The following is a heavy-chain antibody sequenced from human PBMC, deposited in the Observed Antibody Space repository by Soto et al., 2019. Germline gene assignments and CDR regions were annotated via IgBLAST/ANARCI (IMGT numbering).Heavy chain of an antibody. D-gene: IGHD3-10*01. V-gene: IGHV3-7*03. CDR1: GFTFSSYW. J-gene: IGHJ4*02. CDR3: ARVHPLWFGELRGDYFDY. CDR2: IKQDGSEK. Sequence: GGSPRLSCAASGFTFSSYWMSWVRQAPGKGLEWVANIKQDGSEKYYVDSVKGRFTISRDNAKNSLYLQMNSLRAEDTAVYYCARVHPLWFGELRGDYFDYWGQGTLVTVSS.